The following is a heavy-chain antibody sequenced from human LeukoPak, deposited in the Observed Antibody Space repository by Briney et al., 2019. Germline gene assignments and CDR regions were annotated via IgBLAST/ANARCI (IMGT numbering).Heavy chain of an antibody. J-gene: IGHJ2*01. CDR1: GFTFDDYA. CDR2: ISWNSGSI. D-gene: IGHD2-2*01. CDR3: ARAISRDAGYIVVVPAATVVPWYFDL. Sequence: GGSLRLSCAASGFTFDDYAMHWVRQAPGKGLEWVSGISWNSGSIGYADSVKGRFTISRDNAKNSLYLQMNSLRAEDTAVYYCARAISRDAGYIVVVPAATVVPWYFDLWGRGTLVTVSS. V-gene: IGHV3-9*01.